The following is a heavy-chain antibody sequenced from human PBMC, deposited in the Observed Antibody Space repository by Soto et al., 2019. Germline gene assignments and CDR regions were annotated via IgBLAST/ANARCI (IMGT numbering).Heavy chain of an antibody. V-gene: IGHV3-21*01. Sequence: GGSLRLSCAASGFTFSSYSMNWVRQAPGKGLEWVSSISSSSSYIYYADSVKGRFTISRDNAKNSLYLQMNSLRAEDTAVYYCARDLAVESGSFDYWGQGTLVTVSS. CDR3: ARDLAVESGSFDY. CDR2: ISSSSSYI. D-gene: IGHD1-26*01. J-gene: IGHJ4*02. CDR1: GFTFSSYS.